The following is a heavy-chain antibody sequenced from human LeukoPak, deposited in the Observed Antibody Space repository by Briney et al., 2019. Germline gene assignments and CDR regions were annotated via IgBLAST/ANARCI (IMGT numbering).Heavy chain of an antibody. Sequence: PSETLSLTCTVSGGSISSYYWSWIRQPPGKGLEWIGYIYYSGSTNYNPSLKSRVTISVDTSKNQFSLKLGSVTAADTAVYYCARDSLLGNWFDPWGQGTLVTVSS. J-gene: IGHJ5*02. V-gene: IGHV4-59*01. CDR3: ARDSLLGNWFDP. CDR1: GGSISSYY. CDR2: IYYSGST. D-gene: IGHD7-27*01.